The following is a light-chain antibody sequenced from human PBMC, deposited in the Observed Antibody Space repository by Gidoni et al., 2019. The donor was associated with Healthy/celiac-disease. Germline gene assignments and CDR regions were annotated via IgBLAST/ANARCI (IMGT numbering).Light chain of an antibody. Sequence: EIVMTQSPATLSVSPGERATLSGRASQSVSSNLAWYQQKPGQAPRLLIYGASTRATGIPARFSGSGSGTEFTLTISSLQSEDFAVYYCQQYNNWRGTFGQGTKVEIK. CDR2: GAS. J-gene: IGKJ1*01. CDR3: QQYNNWRGT. CDR1: QSVSSN. V-gene: IGKV3-15*01.